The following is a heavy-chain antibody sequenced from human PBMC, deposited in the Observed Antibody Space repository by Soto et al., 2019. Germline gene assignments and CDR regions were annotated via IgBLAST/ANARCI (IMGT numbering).Heavy chain of an antibody. Sequence: QVQLQESGPGLVKPSQTLSLACTVSGGSVGSGEYYYSWIRQPPGKGLEWIGYIYDSGITNYTPSLKVRVTMSLDRSKNQVSLKLSSVTAADTAVYFCARDVAHGYTENVWGQGTMVTVSS. CDR2: IYDSGIT. V-gene: IGHV4-30-4*01. CDR1: GGSVGSGEYY. J-gene: IGHJ3*01. CDR3: ARDVAHGYTENV. D-gene: IGHD5-18*01.